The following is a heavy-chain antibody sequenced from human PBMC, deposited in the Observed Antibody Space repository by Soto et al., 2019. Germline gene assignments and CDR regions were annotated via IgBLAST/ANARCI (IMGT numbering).Heavy chain of an antibody. Sequence: QVQLQEWGPGLVKPSETLSLTCTVSGGSITTYYWSWIRQPAGKGLEWIGRIYSGGSTNYNPSLRSRVTVSVDMSKNQFSLKLSSVTAADTAVYYCARGPGGFEEFRLDYWGQGTLVTVSS. CDR3: ARGPGGFEEFRLDY. D-gene: IGHD3-10*01. V-gene: IGHV4-4*07. J-gene: IGHJ4*02. CDR1: GGSITTYY. CDR2: IYSGGST.